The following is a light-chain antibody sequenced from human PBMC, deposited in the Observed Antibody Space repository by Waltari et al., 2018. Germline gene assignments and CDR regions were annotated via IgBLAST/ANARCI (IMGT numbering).Light chain of an antibody. CDR2: GTR. CDR3: QSYDSSLSGVV. Sequence: QSVLTQPPSVSGAPGQRVTISCTGSSSNIGAGYDVHWYQQLPGTAPKLLIYGTRNRPAGGPDRFPGSKAGTSASLAITGLQAEDEADYYGQSYDSSLSGVVFGGGTKLTVL. J-gene: IGLJ2*01. V-gene: IGLV1-40*01. CDR1: SSNIGAGYD.